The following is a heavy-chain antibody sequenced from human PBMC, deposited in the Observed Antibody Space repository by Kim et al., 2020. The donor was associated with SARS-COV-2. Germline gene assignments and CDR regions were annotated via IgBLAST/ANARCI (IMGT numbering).Heavy chain of an antibody. D-gene: IGHD1-1*01. Sequence: TTTNPALRIEVTISVDTSKNQFSLKLSSVTAADTAVYYCARETTGTFDIWGQGTMVTVSS. J-gene: IGHJ3*02. CDR2: T. CDR3: ARETTGTFDI. V-gene: IGHV4-34*09.